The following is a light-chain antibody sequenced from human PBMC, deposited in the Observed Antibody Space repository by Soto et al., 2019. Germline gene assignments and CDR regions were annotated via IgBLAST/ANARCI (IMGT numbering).Light chain of an antibody. CDR3: QQSTSYSWS. J-gene: IGKJ1*01. CDR2: KAS. CDR1: QDINKW. V-gene: IGKV1-5*03. Sequence: IPLTQSPSALSASVGDRVTITCRASQDINKWLAWYQQKPGTAPKLLISKASILESGVPSRFSGSGSGTDYTLIISSLQPDDFATYFCQQSTSYSWSFGQGTKVDIK.